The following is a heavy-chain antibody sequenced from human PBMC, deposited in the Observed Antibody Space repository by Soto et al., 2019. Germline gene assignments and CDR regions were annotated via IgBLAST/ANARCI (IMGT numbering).Heavy chain of an antibody. CDR3: VRLTSRISAASHGRSNWLLP. CDR1: GGSISSSSCY. V-gene: IGHV4-39*01. J-gene: IGHJ5*02. D-gene: IGHD2-15*01. CDR2: SYYTGTT. Sequence: QLQLQESGPGLVKPSETLSLTCTVSGGSISSSSCYWGWIRQPPGKGLEWIGDSYYTGTTYYNPSLKSRVPIYVDTSTAQFSLKLCAVTAADTAIYYGVRLTSRISAASHGRSNWLLPWGPGTLVSVSS.